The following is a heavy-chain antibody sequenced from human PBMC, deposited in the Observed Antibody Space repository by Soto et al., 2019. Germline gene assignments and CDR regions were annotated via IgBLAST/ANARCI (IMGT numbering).Heavy chain of an antibody. CDR1: GGSISSYY. CDR2: IYYSGST. D-gene: IGHD6-6*01. V-gene: IGHV4-59*01. Sequence: PSETLSLTCTVSGGSISSYYWSWIRQPPGKGLEWIGYIYYSGSTNYNPSLKSRVTISVDTSKNQFSLKLSSVTAADTAVYYCARDSEYSRSSWYYGMDVWGQGTTVTVSS. J-gene: IGHJ6*02. CDR3: ARDSEYSRSSWYYGMDV.